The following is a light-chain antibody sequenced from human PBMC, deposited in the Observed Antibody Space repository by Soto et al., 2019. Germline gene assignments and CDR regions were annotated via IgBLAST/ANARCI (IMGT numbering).Light chain of an antibody. CDR1: QGVLYSSNNKNY. Sequence: DIVMTQSPDSLAVSLGERATINCKSSQGVLYSSNNKNYLAWYQQKPGQPPKLLIYWASTRESGVPDRFIGSGSGTDFTLTSSSLQAADVAVYYCQQYYDTPFAFGPGTKVDI. J-gene: IGKJ3*01. V-gene: IGKV4-1*01. CDR2: WAS. CDR3: QQYYDTPFA.